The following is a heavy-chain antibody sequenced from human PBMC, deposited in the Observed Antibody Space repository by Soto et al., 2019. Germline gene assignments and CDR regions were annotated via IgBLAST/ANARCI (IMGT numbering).Heavy chain of an antibody. Sequence: PVVYLRISCAASGFSFGSYVMNWVRQAPGKGLEWVSSINTNGGSRYYADSVRGRFTISRDNAKHSLYLEMNSLRVDDTAVYYCARSSTSGDVWGQGTAVTVSS. CDR3: ARSSTSGDV. CDR2: INTNGGSR. J-gene: IGHJ6*02. V-gene: IGHV3-21*01. CDR1: GFSFGSYV. D-gene: IGHD2-2*01.